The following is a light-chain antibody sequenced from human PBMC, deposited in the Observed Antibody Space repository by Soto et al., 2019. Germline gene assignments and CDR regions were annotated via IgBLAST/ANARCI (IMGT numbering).Light chain of an antibody. CDR2: RNN. CDR1: SSNIGSNY. J-gene: IGLJ2*01. Sequence: QSVLTQPPSASGTPGQRVTISCSGSSSNIGSNYVYWYQQLPGTAPKLLIYRNNQRPSGVPDRFSGSKSGTSASLAISGLRSEDEADYYCVAWDDSLSGFVFGGGTKLTVL. V-gene: IGLV1-47*01. CDR3: VAWDDSLSGFV.